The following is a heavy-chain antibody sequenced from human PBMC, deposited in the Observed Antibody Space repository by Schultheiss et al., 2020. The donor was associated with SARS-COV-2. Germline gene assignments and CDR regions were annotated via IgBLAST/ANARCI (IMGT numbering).Heavy chain of an antibody. D-gene: IGHD5-18*01. V-gene: IGHV4-59*12. CDR3: ARVDTAMVSGMYV. J-gene: IGHJ6*02. CDR2: IYYSGST. CDR1: GGSISSYY. Sequence: SETLSLTCTVSGGSISSYYWSWIRQPPGKGLEWIGYIYYSGSTNYNPSLKSRVTMSVDTSKNQFSLKLSSVTAADTAVYYCARVDTAMVSGMYVWGQGTTVTVSS.